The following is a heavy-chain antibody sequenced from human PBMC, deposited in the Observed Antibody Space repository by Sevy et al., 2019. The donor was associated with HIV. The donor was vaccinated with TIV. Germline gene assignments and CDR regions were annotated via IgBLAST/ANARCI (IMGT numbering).Heavy chain of an antibody. J-gene: IGHJ4*02. V-gene: IGHV3-30*02. D-gene: IGHD6-13*01. CDR1: GFTFSNYG. Sequence: GSLKISCAASGFTFSNYGMHWVRQVPGKGLEWVTFIRYDGSDKYYAASVKGRFTISRDDSKNTLYLQMDSLRAEDTAIYYCAKDLAGPGRRYFDYWGQGTLVTVSS. CDR3: AKDLAGPGRRYFDY. CDR2: IRYDGSDK.